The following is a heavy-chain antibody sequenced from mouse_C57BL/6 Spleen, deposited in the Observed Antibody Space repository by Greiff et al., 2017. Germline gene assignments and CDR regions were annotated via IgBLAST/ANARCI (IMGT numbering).Heavy chain of an antibody. CDR3: SRENYGDFAY. CDR2: IHYDGSN. J-gene: IGHJ3*01. V-gene: IGHV3-6*01. CDR1: GYSITSGYY. D-gene: IGHD1-2*01. Sequence: VQLKQSGPGLVKPSQSLSLTCSVTGYSITSGYYWNWIRRCPGNKLEGMGYIHYDGSNNYNPTLKNRISITRDTSTNPCCLKLNSVTAEDTATYCCSRENYGDFAYWGQGTLVTVS.